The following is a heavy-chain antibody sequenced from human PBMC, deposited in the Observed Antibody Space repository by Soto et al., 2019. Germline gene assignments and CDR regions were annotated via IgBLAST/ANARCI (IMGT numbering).Heavy chain of an antibody. Sequence: PGGSLRLSCAASGFRFGSYSMNWVRQAPGQGLEWLSYISSTSGTIYYADSVKGRFTISRDNAKNSLYLQMSSLRDDDTAVYYCAQVGGGYSTAIDYWGQGTLVTVSS. CDR2: ISSTSGTI. V-gene: IGHV3-48*02. J-gene: IGHJ4*02. D-gene: IGHD1-26*01. CDR1: GFRFGSYS. CDR3: AQVGGGYSTAIDY.